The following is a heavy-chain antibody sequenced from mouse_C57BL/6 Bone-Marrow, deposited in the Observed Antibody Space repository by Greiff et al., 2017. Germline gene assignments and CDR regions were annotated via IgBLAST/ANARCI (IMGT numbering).Heavy chain of an antibody. CDR3: ARRGGNYCYWYFDV. Sequence: QVQLKQPGAELVKPGASVKMSCKASGYTFTSYWITWVKQRPGQGLEWIGDIYPGSGSTNYNEKFKSKATLPVATSSSTAYMQLSSRTCEDSAVYYGARRGGNYCYWYFDVWGTGTTVTVSS. D-gene: IGHD2-1*01. CDR1: GYTFTSYW. J-gene: IGHJ1*03. CDR2: IYPGSGST. V-gene: IGHV1-55*01.